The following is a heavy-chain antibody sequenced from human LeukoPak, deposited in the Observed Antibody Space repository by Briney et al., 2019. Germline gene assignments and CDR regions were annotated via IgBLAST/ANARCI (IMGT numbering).Heavy chain of an antibody. Sequence: ASVKVSCKASGYTFTGYYMHWVRQAPGQGLEWMGWINPDSGGTNNALKFQGRVTMTRDTSISTAYMELSRLRSDDTAVYYCARTFYDTLDSDAFDFWGQGTMVIVSS. D-gene: IGHD2/OR15-2a*01. J-gene: IGHJ3*01. V-gene: IGHV1-2*02. CDR2: INPDSGGT. CDR1: GYTFTGYY. CDR3: ARTFYDTLDSDAFDF.